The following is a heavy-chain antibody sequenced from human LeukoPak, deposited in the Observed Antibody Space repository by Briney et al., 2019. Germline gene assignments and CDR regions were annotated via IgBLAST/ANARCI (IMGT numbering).Heavy chain of an antibody. D-gene: IGHD5-18*01. V-gene: IGHV4-4*07. Sequence: SETLSLTCSVSGGSIRSYYWSWIRQPAGKKLEWIGRISSSGNTDYNPSLKSRLTMSVDTSKNQFSLKLNSVTAADTAVYYCARLAHGYGFDYWGQGTLVTVSS. CDR3: ARLAHGYGFDY. J-gene: IGHJ4*02. CDR1: GGSIRSYY. CDR2: ISSSGNT.